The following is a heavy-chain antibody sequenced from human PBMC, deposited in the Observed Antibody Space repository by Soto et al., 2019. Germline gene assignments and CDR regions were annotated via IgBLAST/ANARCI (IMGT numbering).Heavy chain of an antibody. CDR1: GGSISSGGYS. V-gene: IGHV4-30-2*01. CDR3: ARETYYSVSRSYILDY. CDR2: IYHSGST. J-gene: IGHJ4*02. Sequence: SETLSLTCAVSGGSISSGGYSWSWIRQPPGKGLEWIGYIYHSGSTYYNPSLKSRVTISVDRSKNQFSLKLSSVTAADTAVYYCARETYYSVSRSYILDYWGQRTLVTVSS. D-gene: IGHD3-10*01.